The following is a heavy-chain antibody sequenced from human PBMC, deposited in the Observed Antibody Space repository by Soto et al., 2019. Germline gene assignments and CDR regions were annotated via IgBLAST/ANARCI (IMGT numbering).Heavy chain of an antibody. V-gene: IGHV1-18*01. CDR3: ARESSGWPPFY. CDR2: TYNGNT. D-gene: IGHD6-19*01. CDR1: GYTFSNYG. Sequence: QIQLVQSGGEVKKPGASVKVSCKASGYTFSNYGFTWVRQAPGQGPEWMGWTYNGNTRYAQKFQGRVTMTTEASTSTAYMDLRSLTSDDTAVYYCARESSGWPPFYWGQGTMVTVSS. J-gene: IGHJ3*01.